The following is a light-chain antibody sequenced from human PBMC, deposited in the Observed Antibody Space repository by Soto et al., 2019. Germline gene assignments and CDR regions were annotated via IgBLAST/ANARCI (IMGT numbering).Light chain of an antibody. Sequence: QSVLTQPASVSGSPGQSITISCTGTSSDVGGYNYVSWYQQHPGKAPKLMIYDVSNRPSGVSNRFSGSKSGNTASLTISGLQAEVEADYYCIAYTSSSTVVFGGGTKLTVL. CDR3: IAYTSSSTVV. V-gene: IGLV2-14*01. CDR2: DVS. CDR1: SSDVGGYNY. J-gene: IGLJ2*01.